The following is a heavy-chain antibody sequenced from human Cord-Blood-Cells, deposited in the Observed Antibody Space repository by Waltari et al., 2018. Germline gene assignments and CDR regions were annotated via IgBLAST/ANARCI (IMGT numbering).Heavy chain of an antibody. J-gene: IGHJ4*02. CDR3: ARVRVGTMVRGVIPYFDY. Sequence: QVQLQESGPGLVKPSETLSLTCTVSGYSISSGYYWGWIRQPPGKGLEWIGSIYHSGSAYDNPSLKSRVTRSVDTSKNQFALELSSVTAADTAVYYCARVRVGTMVRGVIPYFDYWGQGTLVTVSS. D-gene: IGHD3-10*01. CDR2: IYHSGSA. CDR1: GYSISSGYY. V-gene: IGHV4-38-2*02.